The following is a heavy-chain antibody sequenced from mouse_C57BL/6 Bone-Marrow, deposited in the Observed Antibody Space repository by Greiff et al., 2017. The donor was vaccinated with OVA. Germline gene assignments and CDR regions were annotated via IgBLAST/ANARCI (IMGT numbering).Heavy chain of an antibody. D-gene: IGHD2-5*01. CDR2: IYPGSGNT. V-gene: IGHV1-76*01. Sequence: QVHVKQSGAELVRPGASVKLSCKASGYTFTDYYINWVKQRPGQGLEWIARIYPGSGNTYYNEKFKGKATLTAEKSSSTAYMQLSSLTSEDSAVYFCARSAYYSNYGYAMDYWGQGTSVTVSS. CDR1: GYTFTDYY. CDR3: ARSAYYSNYGYAMDY. J-gene: IGHJ4*01.